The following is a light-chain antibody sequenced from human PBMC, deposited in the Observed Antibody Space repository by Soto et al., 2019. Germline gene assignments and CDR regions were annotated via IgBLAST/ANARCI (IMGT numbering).Light chain of an antibody. V-gene: IGLV2-8*01. CDR1: SSDIGVFDF. J-gene: IGLJ1*01. CDR2: QVN. Sequence: QSVLTQPPSASGSPGQSVTISCTGTSSDIGVFDFVSWYQQHPGKAPKVIIYQVNKRPSGVPDRFSGSKSGNTASLTVSGPRPEDEADYFCSSFAGSNSPYVFGTGTKVTVL. CDR3: SSFAGSNSPYV.